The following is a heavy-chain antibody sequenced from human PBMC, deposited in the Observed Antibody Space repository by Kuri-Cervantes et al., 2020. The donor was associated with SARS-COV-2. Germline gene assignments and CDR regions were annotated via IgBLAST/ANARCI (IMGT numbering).Heavy chain of an antibody. Sequence: SLKISCAASGFTFSSYAMHWVRQAPGKGLEWVAVISYDGSNKYYADSVKGRFTISRDNSKNTLYLQMNSLRAEDTAVYYCARDGLYSYGLHYWGQGTLVTVSS. CDR2: ISYDGSNK. J-gene: IGHJ4*02. CDR3: ARDGLYSYGLHY. D-gene: IGHD5-18*01. CDR1: GFTFSSYA. V-gene: IGHV3-30*04.